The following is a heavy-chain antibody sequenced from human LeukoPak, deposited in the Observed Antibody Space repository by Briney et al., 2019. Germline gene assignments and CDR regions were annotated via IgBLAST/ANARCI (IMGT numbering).Heavy chain of an antibody. V-gene: IGHV4-31*03. D-gene: IGHD5-24*01. CDR3: ARDYIQSHWFAP. Sequence: SQTLSLTCTVSGASVSIGGYYWTWIRQHPGKGLEWIGYIDFSGSTSNNPSLKSRASISIDMSKNQFSLRLYSVTAADTAVYYCARDYIQSHWFAPWGQGTLVTVSS. CDR2: IDFSGST. CDR1: GASVSIGGYY. J-gene: IGHJ5*02.